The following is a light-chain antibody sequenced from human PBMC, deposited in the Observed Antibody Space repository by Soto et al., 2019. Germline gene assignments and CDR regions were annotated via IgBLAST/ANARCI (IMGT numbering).Light chain of an antibody. Sequence: QSVMTQSPSASGTPGQRVTISCSGSSSNIGSNTVNWYQQLPGTAPKLLIYSNDQRPSGVPDRFSASKSDTSASLAISGLQSEDEADYYCAAWDDSLNGYVFGTGTKLTVL. V-gene: IGLV1-44*01. CDR1: SSNIGSNT. CDR2: SND. J-gene: IGLJ1*01. CDR3: AAWDDSLNGYV.